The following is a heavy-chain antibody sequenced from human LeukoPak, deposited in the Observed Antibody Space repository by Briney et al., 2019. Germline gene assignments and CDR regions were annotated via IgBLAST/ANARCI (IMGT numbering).Heavy chain of an antibody. CDR1: SGSISSYY. J-gene: IGHJ5*02. D-gene: IGHD2-15*01. CDR2: IYYGGTT. Sequence: PSETLSLTCTVSSGSISSYYWSWIRQPPGKGLEWIGYIYYGGTTNYNPSLKSRVTILAHTSKNQLSLRLSSVTAADTAVYYCATLPAGPASWFDPWGQGTLVTVSS. V-gene: IGHV4-59*01. CDR3: ATLPAGPASWFDP.